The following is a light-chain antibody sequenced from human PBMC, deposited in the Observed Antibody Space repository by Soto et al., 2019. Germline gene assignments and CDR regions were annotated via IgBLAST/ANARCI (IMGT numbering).Light chain of an antibody. CDR3: QQSYSTPVT. Sequence: DIQMTQSPSTLSASVGDRVTITCRASQSVRSWLAWYQQKPGRAPKFLIFAASNLQSGVPSRFSGSGSGTDFTLTISSLQPEDFATYYCQQSYSTPVTCGQGTKGDIK. CDR2: AAS. V-gene: IGKV1-39*01. J-gene: IGKJ1*01. CDR1: QSVRSW.